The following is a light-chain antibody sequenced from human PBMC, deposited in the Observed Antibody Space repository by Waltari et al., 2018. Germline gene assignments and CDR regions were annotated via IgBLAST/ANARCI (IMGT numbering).Light chain of an antibody. CDR1: DSHIGANY. CDR2: RNE. J-gene: IGLJ2*01. CDR3: ASWDDNLSGSL. Sequence: QSVLTQPPPASGTPGQTVTISCSGRDSHIGANYVYWFQQLPETAPKLLIYRNEQRPSGVPDRFSGSKSVTSASLAISGLRSEDEASYYCASWDDNLSGSLFGGGTKLTVL. V-gene: IGLV1-47*01.